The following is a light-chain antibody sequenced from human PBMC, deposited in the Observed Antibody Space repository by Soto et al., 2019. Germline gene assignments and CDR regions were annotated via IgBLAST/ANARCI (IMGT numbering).Light chain of an antibody. CDR1: QHVSSN. CDR3: QQYNNWPYT. J-gene: IGKJ2*01. CDR2: RAS. Sequence: EIVMTQSPATLSVSPGGSATLSCRASQHVSSNFAWYRQKPGQAPTLVIYRASTRATGIPARFSGSGSGTEFTLTICSLQSEDFAVYYCQQYNNWPYTFGQGTKLEIK. V-gene: IGKV3-15*01.